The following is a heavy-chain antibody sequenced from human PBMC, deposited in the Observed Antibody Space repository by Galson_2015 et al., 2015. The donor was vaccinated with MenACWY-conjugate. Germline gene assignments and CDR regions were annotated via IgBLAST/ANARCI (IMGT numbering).Heavy chain of an antibody. CDR3: ARAKEQWLSKTFDV. Sequence: SLRLSCATSGFTFSNSWMGWVRQAPGKGLEWVANIKHDGSGKFYVDSVKGRFIISRDNAKNSLYLQMDSLRAEDTAVYFYARAKEQWLSKTFDVWGQGTLVTVSS. V-gene: IGHV3-7*01. CDR2: IKHDGSGK. CDR1: GFTFSNSW. J-gene: IGHJ3*01. D-gene: IGHD6-19*01.